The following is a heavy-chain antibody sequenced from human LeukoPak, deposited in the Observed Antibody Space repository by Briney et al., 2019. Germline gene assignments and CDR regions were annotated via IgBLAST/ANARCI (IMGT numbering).Heavy chain of an antibody. D-gene: IGHD3-10*01. CDR1: GFTFSSYA. J-gene: IGHJ4*02. Sequence: GGSLRLSCAASGFTFSSYAMSWVRQAPGKGLEWISGISGSGGSTYYADSVKGRFTISRDNAKNSLYLQMNSLRAEDTALYYCARDPYYYGSGSYYPGYFDYWGQGALVTVSS. V-gene: IGHV3-23*01. CDR3: ARDPYYYGSGSYYPGYFDY. CDR2: ISGSGGST.